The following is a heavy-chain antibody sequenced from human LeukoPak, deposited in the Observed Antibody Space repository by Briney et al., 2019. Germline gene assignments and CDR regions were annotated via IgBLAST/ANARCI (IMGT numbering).Heavy chain of an antibody. CDR3: ARGGGSSWPFFDY. V-gene: IGHV4-38-2*02. Sequence: SETLSLTCTVSGYSISSGYYWGWIRQPPGKGLEWIGSIYHSGSTYYNPSLKSRVTISVDTSKNQFSLKLSSVTAADTAVYYCARGGGSSWPFFDYWGQGTLVTVSS. J-gene: IGHJ4*02. D-gene: IGHD6-13*01. CDR2: IYHSGST. CDR1: GYSISSGYY.